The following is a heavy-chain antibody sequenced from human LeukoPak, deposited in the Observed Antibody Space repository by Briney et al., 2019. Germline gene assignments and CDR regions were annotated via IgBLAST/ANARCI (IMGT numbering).Heavy chain of an antibody. J-gene: IGHJ4*02. V-gene: IGHV4-59*01. D-gene: IGHD1-26*01. Sequence: SETLSLTCTVSGGSISIFYWNWIRQPPGKGLEWIGSIYNSGSTTYNPSLKSRVTISGDTSKNQFSLKLTSVTAADTAVYYCTRDRELGFWGPGTLVTVSS. CDR1: GGSISIFY. CDR2: IYNSGST. CDR3: TRDRELGF.